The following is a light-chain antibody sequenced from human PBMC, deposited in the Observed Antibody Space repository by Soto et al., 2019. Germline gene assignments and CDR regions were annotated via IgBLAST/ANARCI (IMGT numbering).Light chain of an antibody. Sequence: EIVLTQSPATLSLSPGERATLSCRASQSVSSYLAWYQQKPGKAPRLLIYDASNRATGIPARFSGSGSGTDFTLTISSLEPEDFAVYYCQQRSNSPLTFGGGTKVEIK. CDR1: QSVSSY. CDR3: QQRSNSPLT. V-gene: IGKV3-11*01. J-gene: IGKJ4*01. CDR2: DAS.